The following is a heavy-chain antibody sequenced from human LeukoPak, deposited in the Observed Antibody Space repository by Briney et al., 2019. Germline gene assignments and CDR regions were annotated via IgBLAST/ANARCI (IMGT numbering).Heavy chain of an antibody. CDR3: AKRVASSTSQIDY. CDR1: GLTFSDYA. J-gene: IGHJ4*02. V-gene: IGHV3-23*01. Sequence: GGSLSLSCAASGLTFSDYAMSWFRQAPGKGLEWVSGITSGFTPLYADSVKGRFTISRDNSKNTFHLQLNSLRAEDTAVYYCAKRVASSTSQIDYWGQGTLVTVSS. CDR2: ITSGFTP. D-gene: IGHD2-2*01.